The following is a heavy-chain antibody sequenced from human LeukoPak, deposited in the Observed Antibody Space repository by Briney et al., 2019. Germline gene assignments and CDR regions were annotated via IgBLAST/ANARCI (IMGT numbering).Heavy chain of an antibody. V-gene: IGHV3-21*01. J-gene: IGHJ4*02. Sequence: GGSLRLSRAASGFTFSSYSMNWVRQAPGKGLEWVSSISSSSSYIYYADSVKGRFTTSRDNAKNSLFLQMYSLRAEDTAVYYCARVALTCSSTSCFPHFDYCGQGTLVTVSS. CDR1: GFTFSSYS. D-gene: IGHD2-2*01. CDR2: ISSSSSYI. CDR3: ARVALTCSSTSCFPHFDY.